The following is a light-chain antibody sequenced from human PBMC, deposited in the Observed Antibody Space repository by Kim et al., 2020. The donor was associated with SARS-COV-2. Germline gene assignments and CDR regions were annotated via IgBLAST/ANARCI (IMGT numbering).Light chain of an antibody. J-gene: IGKJ1*01. Sequence: EVVMTQSPATVSVSPGQRATLSCRASQSLNTNVAWFQQKPGQPPRLLIYGASTRATGIPARFSGSGSGTEFTLSISSLQSEDSAVYYCQQFNNWPPWTFGQGTRVEIK. V-gene: IGKV3D-15*01. CDR1: QSLNTN. CDR2: GAS. CDR3: QQFNNWPPWT.